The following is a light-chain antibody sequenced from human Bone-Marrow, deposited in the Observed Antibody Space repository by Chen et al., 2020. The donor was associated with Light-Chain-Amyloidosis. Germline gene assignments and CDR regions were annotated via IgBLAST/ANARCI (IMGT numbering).Light chain of an antibody. J-gene: IGKJ4*01. V-gene: IGKV3-20*01. Sequence: EIVLTQSPGTLSLSPGEGANLSCRARQTISSNYLTWYQQKFGKAPRLLIYGSSSRATVIPARLTGSGSGTDFTLTIIRLEPEDFAMYYCQQYGTSPLTFGGGTKVEIK. CDR2: GSS. CDR3: QQYGTSPLT. CDR1: QTISSNY.